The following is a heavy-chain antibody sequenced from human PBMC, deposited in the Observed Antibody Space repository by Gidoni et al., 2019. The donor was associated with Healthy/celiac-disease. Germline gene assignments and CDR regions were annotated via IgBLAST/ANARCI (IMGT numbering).Heavy chain of an antibody. D-gene: IGHD3-22*01. Sequence: VQLQESGPGLVKPSETLSLTCTVPGCSISSYYWSWIRQPAGKGLEWIGRIYTSGSTNYNPSLKSRVTMSVDTSKNQFSLKLSAVTAADTAVYYCARDLTNYYDSSTPWFDPWGQGTLVTVSS. V-gene: IGHV4-4*07. CDR1: GCSISSYY. CDR3: ARDLTNYYDSSTPWFDP. J-gene: IGHJ5*02. CDR2: IYTSGST.